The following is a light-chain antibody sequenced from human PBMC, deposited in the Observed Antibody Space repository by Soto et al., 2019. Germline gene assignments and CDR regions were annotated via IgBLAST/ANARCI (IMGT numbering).Light chain of an antibody. CDR2: LNSDGSH. CDR1: SGHSSYA. J-gene: IGLJ2*01. V-gene: IGLV4-69*01. CDR3: QTWGTGIV. Sequence: QSALTQSPSASASLGASVKLTCTLSSGHSSYAIAWHQQQPEKGPRYLMNLNSDGSHNKGDGIPDRFSGSSSGAERYLTISSLQSEDEADYYCQTWGTGIVFGGGTKLTVL.